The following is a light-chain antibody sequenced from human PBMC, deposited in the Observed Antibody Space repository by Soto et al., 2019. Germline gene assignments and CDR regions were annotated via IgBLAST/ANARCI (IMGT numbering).Light chain of an antibody. CDR3: QQYNSWPS. V-gene: IGKV3-15*01. CDR2: GAS. J-gene: IGKJ4*01. Sequence: EIIMTQSPATLSVSPGEGATLSCRTSHSISTNLDWYQHKRGQSPRLLVYGASTRATGVAARFSGSGSGAEFTLSISSLQSEDFAVDYCQQYNSWPSFGGGTKVEIK. CDR1: HSISTN.